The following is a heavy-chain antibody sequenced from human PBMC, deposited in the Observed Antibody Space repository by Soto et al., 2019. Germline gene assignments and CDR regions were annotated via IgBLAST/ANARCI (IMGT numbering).Heavy chain of an antibody. V-gene: IGHV1-69*13. D-gene: IGHD2-2*01. CDR2: IIPIFGTA. CDR3: ARDVRLVPAAIGWFDP. J-gene: IGHJ5*02. CDR1: GGTFSSYA. Sequence: SVKVSCKASGGTFSSYAISWVRQAPGQGLEWMGGIIPIFGTANYAQKFQGRVAITADESTSTAYMELSSLRSEDTAVYYCARDVRLVPAAIGWFDPWGQGTLVTVSS.